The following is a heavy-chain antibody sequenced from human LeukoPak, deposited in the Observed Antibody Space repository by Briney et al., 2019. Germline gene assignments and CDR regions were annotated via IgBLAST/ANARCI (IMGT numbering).Heavy chain of an antibody. Sequence: PSETLSLTCTVSGGSISSGDYYWSWIRQPPGKVLEWIGYIYYSGSTYYNPSLKSPVTISVDTSKNQCSLKLSSVTAADTAVYYGARGYSSGNWFDPWGQGTLVTVSS. CDR3: ARGYSSGNWFDP. D-gene: IGHD2-15*01. J-gene: IGHJ5*02. CDR1: GGSISSGDYY. V-gene: IGHV4-30-4*08. CDR2: IYYSGST.